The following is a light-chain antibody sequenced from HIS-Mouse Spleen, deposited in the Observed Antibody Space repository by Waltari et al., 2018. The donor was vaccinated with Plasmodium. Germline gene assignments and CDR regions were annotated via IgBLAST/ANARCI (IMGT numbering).Light chain of an antibody. Sequence: SSELTQDPAVSVALGQTVMITCQGDSLRSYYASWYEQKPGQAPVLVNYGKNNRPSGIPDRFSGSSSGNTASLTITGAQAEDEADYYCNSRDSSGNHLEVFGGGTKLTVL. J-gene: IGLJ3*02. CDR2: GKN. CDR3: NSRDSSGNHLEV. CDR1: SLRSYY. V-gene: IGLV3-19*01.